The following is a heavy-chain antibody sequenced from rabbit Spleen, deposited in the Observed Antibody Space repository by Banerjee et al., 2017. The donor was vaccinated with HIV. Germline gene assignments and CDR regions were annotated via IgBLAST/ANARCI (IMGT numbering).Heavy chain of an antibody. V-gene: IGHV1S40*01. CDR1: GFSFSSRYY. CDR3: ARETSSGWGVISYYFNL. J-gene: IGHJ4*01. CDR2: IYTGSSGST. D-gene: IGHD4-1*01. Sequence: QSLAESGGDLVKPGASLTLTCTASGFSFSSRYYMCWVRQAPGKGLEWIACIYTGSSGSTYYASWAKGRFTISKTSSTTVTLQMTSLTAADTATYFCARETSSGWGVISYYFNLWGPGTLVTVS.